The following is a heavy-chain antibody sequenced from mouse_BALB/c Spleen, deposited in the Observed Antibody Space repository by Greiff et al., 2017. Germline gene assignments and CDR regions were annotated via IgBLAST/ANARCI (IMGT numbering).Heavy chain of an antibody. J-gene: IGHJ4*01. Sequence: VKLVESGPGLVAPSQSLSITCTVSGFSLTGYGVNWVRQPPGKGLEWLGMIWGDGSTDYNSALKSRLSISKDNSKSQVFLKMNSLQTDDTARYYCARADYYGSSYLYYAMDYWGQGTSVTVSS. CDR2: IWGDGST. CDR3: ARADYYGSSYLYYAMDY. D-gene: IGHD1-1*01. CDR1: GFSLTGYG. V-gene: IGHV2-6-7*01.